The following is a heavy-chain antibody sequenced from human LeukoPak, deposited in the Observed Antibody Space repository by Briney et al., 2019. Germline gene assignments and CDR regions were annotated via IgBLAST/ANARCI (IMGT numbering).Heavy chain of an antibody. CDR3: AREGLISREYDWFDP. CDR2: ISSSGSTI. J-gene: IGHJ5*02. CDR1: GFTFSDYY. Sequence: GGSLRLSCAASGFTFSDYYMSWIRQAPGKGLEWVSYISSSGSTIYYADSVKGRFTISRDNAKNSLYLQMNSLRAEDTAVYYCAREGLISREYDWFDPWGQGTLVTVSS. D-gene: IGHD3-10*01. V-gene: IGHV3-11*01.